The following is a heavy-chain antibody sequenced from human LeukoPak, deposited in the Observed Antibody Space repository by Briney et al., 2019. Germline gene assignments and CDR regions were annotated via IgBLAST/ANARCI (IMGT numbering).Heavy chain of an antibody. Sequence: SETLSLTCTVSGFSISSGYYWGWIRQPPGKGREWIGSIYHSGSTYYNPSLKSRVTISVDTSKNQFSLKLSSVTAADTAVYYCARDLLTMVRGVTGAIFDYWGQGTLVTVSS. J-gene: IGHJ4*02. CDR3: ARDLLTMVRGVTGAIFDY. CDR2: IYHSGST. D-gene: IGHD3-10*01. CDR1: GFSISSGYY. V-gene: IGHV4-38-2*02.